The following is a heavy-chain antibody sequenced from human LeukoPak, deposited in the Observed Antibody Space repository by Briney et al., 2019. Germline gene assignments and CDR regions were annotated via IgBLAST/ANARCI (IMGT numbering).Heavy chain of an antibody. Sequence: GESLKISCQTAGYSFTDYWIGWVRQMPGKVLEWMGIIYPGDSDTRYSPSFQGQVTISADKSIRTAYLQWSLKASDTAIYYCARSDQLRWFGEPRRPFYYGMDVWGQGTTVTVS. CDR3: ARSDQLRWFGEPRRPFYYGMDV. CDR2: IYPGDSDT. V-gene: IGHV5-51*01. CDR1: GYSFTDYW. J-gene: IGHJ6*02. D-gene: IGHD3-10*01.